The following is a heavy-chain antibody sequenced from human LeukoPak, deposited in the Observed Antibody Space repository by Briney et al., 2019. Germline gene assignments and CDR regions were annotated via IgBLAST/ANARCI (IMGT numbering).Heavy chain of an antibody. CDR3: ATGGSGSYFGPFDY. Sequence: ASVKVSCKASGGTFSSYAISWVRQAPGQGLEWMGGFDPEDGETIYAQKFQGRVTMTEDTSTDTAYMELSSLRSEDTAVYYCATGGSGSYFGPFDYWGQGTLVTVSS. V-gene: IGHV1-24*01. J-gene: IGHJ4*02. CDR1: GGTFSSYA. D-gene: IGHD1-26*01. CDR2: FDPEDGET.